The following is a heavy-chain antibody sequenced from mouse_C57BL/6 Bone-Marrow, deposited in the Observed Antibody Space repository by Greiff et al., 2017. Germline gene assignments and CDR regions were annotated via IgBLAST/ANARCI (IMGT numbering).Heavy chain of an antibody. CDR2: ISYSGST. J-gene: IGHJ3*01. CDR3: AIYYLAWFAY. D-gene: IGHD2-1*01. CDR1: GYSITSGYD. V-gene: IGHV3-1*01. Sequence: VQLKESGPGMVKPSQSLSLTCTVTGYSITSGYDWHWIRHFPGNKLEWMGYISYSGSTNYNPSLKSRISITHDTSKNHFFLQLNSVTTEDTATYYCAIYYLAWFAYWGQGTLVTVSA.